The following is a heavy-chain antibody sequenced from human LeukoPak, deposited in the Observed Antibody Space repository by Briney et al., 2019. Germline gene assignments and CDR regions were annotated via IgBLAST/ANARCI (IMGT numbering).Heavy chain of an antibody. V-gene: IGHV3-30*03. D-gene: IGHD5-12*01. CDR3: TTKVIRGNSGDDYDD. CDR2: ISSNGNDK. Sequence: GGSLRLSCTASGVTFSNYGMHWVRQAPGKGLEWVALISSNGNDKLYGDSVKGRFTISRDDSKSTLYLQMNSLRVEDTAVYYCTTKVIRGNSGDDYDDWGQGTLVTVSS. CDR1: GVTFSNYG. J-gene: IGHJ4*02.